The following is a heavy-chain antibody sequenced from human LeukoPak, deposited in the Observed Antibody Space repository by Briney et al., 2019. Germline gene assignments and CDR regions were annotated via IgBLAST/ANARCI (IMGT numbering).Heavy chain of an antibody. Sequence: GGSLRLSCAASGFTFSSYSMNWARQAPGKGLEWVSSISSSSSYIYYADSVKGRFTISRDNAKNSLYLQMNSLRAEDTAVYYCAAYCSGGSCYMDFDYWGQGTLVTVSS. J-gene: IGHJ4*02. CDR1: GFTFSSYS. D-gene: IGHD2-15*01. CDR2: ISSSSSYI. V-gene: IGHV3-21*01. CDR3: AAYCSGGSCYMDFDY.